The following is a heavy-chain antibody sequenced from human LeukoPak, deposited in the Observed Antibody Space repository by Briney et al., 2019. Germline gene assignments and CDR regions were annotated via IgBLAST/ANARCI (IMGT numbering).Heavy chain of an antibody. CDR3: ARESDGGNSVQIWYFDF. J-gene: IGHJ4*02. D-gene: IGHD4-23*01. V-gene: IGHV4-39*07. CDR2: IYYSGST. Sequence: PSETLSLTCTVSGGSISSSSYYWGWIRQPPGKGLEWIGSIYYSGSTYYNPSLKSRVTISVDTSKNQFSLKLSSVTAADTAVYYCARESDGGNSVQIWYFDFWGQGTLVTVSS. CDR1: GGSISSSSYY.